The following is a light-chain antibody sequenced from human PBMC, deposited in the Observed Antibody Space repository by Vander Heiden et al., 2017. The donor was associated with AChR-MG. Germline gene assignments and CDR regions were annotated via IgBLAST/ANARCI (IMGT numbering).Light chain of an antibody. Sequence: QSVLTQPPSASGTPGQRVTISCSGSSSNIGSNYVYWYQQRPGTAPKLLIYRNNQRPSGVPDRFSGSKSGTSASLAISGLRSEDEADYYCAAWDDSLSARRVFGGGTKLTVL. CDR2: RNN. V-gene: IGLV1-47*01. CDR3: AAWDDSLSARRV. CDR1: SSNIGSNY. J-gene: IGLJ3*02.